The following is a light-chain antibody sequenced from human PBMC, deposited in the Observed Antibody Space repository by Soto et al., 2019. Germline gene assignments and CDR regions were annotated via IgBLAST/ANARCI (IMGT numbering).Light chain of an antibody. CDR3: QQYDISWT. CDR2: GAS. Sequence: EIVLTQSPGTLSLSPGERATLSCRASQSVSSSYLVWYQQKPGQAPRLLIYGASSRATGIPDRFSGSGSGTYFTLTISRLEPEDFAVYYCQQYDISWTFGQGTKVEIK. J-gene: IGKJ1*01. V-gene: IGKV3-20*01. CDR1: QSVSSSY.